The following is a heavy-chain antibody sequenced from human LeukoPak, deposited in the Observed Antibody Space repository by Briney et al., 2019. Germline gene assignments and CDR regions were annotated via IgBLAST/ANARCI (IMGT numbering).Heavy chain of an antibody. CDR3: ARDSMVRGVRAYYYYYYMDV. CDR1: GGSISSYY. CDR2: IYTSGST. Sequence: SETLSLTCTVSGGSISSYYWSWIRQPAGKGLEWIGRIYTSGSTNYNPSLKGRVTMSVDTSKNQFSLKLSSVTAADTAVYYCARDSMVRGVRAYYYYYYMDVWGKGTTVTVSS. J-gene: IGHJ6*03. V-gene: IGHV4-4*07. D-gene: IGHD3-10*01.